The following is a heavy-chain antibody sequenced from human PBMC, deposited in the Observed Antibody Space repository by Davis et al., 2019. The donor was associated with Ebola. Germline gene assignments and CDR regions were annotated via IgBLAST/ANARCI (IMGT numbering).Heavy chain of an antibody. D-gene: IGHD4-17*01. V-gene: IGHV2-26*01. Sequence: SGPTLAKPTETLTLTCTVPVFPLSHARMGVSWIRQPPGKALEWLAHIFSNDEKSYSTSLKSRLTISKDTPKSQVVLTMTNMDPVDTATYSCARIDYGEGSWGDYWGQGTLVTVSS. CDR2: IFSNDEK. CDR3: ARIDYGEGSWGDY. J-gene: IGHJ4*02. CDR1: VFPLSHARMG.